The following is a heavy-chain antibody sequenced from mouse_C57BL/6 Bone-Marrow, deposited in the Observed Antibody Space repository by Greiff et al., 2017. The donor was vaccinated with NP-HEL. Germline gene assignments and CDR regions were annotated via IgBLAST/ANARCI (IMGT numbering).Heavy chain of an antibody. Sequence: QVQLQQPGAELVKPGASVKLSCKASGYTFTSYWMHWVKQRPGQGLEWIGMIHPNSGSTNYNEKFKSKATLTVDKSSSTAYMQLSSLTSEDSAVYYCFYYGSSPRWYFDVWGTGTTVTVSS. D-gene: IGHD1-1*01. CDR1: GYTFTSYW. CDR3: FYYGSSPRWYFDV. CDR2: IHPNSGST. J-gene: IGHJ1*03. V-gene: IGHV1-64*01.